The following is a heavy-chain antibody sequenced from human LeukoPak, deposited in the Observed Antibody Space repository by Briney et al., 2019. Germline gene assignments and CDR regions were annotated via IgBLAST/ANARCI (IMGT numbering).Heavy chain of an antibody. CDR3: ARDYASDY. D-gene: IGHD3-10*01. CDR1: GFTFSRYE. Sequence: GGSLRLSCAASGFTFSRYEMNWVRQAPGKGLEWVSYISRSGDTIYFADSVKGRFTISRDNAKKSLYLQMSSLRAEETAVYYCARDYASDYWGQGTLVTVSS. V-gene: IGHV3-48*03. CDR2: ISRSGDTI. J-gene: IGHJ4*02.